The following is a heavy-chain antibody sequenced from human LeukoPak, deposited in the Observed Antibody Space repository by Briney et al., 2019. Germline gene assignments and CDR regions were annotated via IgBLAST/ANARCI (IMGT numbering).Heavy chain of an antibody. Sequence: GGSLRLSCAASGFTFSNYNMNWVRQAPGKGLEWVSSIRSSTTYVYYADSVKGRFTISRDNAKNSLYLQMSSLRVEDTAVYYCTRDPRHFDSCGQGTLVTVSS. V-gene: IGHV3-21*01. CDR1: GFTFSNYN. CDR2: IRSSTTYV. J-gene: IGHJ5*01. CDR3: TRDPRHFDS. D-gene: IGHD6-6*01.